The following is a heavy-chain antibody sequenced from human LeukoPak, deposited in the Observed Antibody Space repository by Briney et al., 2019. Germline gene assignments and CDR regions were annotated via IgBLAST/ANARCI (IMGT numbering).Heavy chain of an antibody. J-gene: IGHJ6*03. CDR2: INPSGGST. V-gene: IGHV1-46*01. CDR1: GYTFTSYY. CDR3: ARDLQDIVVVPAAISYYMDV. D-gene: IGHD2-2*02. Sequence: ASVKVSCKASGYTFTSYYMHWVRQAPGQGLGWMGIINPSGGSTSYAQKFQGRVTMTRDTSTSTVYMELSSLRSEDTAVYCCARDLQDIVVVPAAISYYMDVWGKGTTVTVSS.